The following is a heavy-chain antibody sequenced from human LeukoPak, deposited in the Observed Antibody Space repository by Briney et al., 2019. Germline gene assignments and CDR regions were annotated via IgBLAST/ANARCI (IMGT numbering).Heavy chain of an antibody. V-gene: IGHV3-21*01. CDR2: ISSSSSYI. J-gene: IGHJ4*02. Sequence: GGSLRLSCAASGFTFSSYSMNWVRQAPGKGLEWVSSISSSSSYIYYADSVKGRFTISRDNAKNSLYLQMNGLRAEDTAVYYCARDGYTTSSVFRDWGQGTLVTVSS. D-gene: IGHD6-6*01. CDR1: GFTFSSYS. CDR3: ARDGYTTSSVFRD.